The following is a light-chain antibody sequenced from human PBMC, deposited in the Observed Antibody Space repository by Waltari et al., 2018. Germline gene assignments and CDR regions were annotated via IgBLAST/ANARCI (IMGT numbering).Light chain of an antibody. CDR1: SSDIGSTY. J-gene: IGLJ3*02. V-gene: IGLV1-47*01. CDR2: NIN. Sequence: QSVLTQPPSASGTPGQRVTISCSGSSSDIGSTYVNWFQQLQGMAPQLLIYNINQRPSGVPVRFSGSKSGTSASLAISWLRTEDEADYCAAWDDTLSGPGVFGGGANLAVL. CDR3: AAWDDTLSGPGV.